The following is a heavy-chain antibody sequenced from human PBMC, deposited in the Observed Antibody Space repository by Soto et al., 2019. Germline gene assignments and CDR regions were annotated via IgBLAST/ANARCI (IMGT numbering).Heavy chain of an antibody. Sequence: EVQLVESGGALVQPGGSLRLSCGASGFSVSISYMSWVRQAPGKGLEWVSIMYSDGQTYYAASVKGRFTVSRDSSNNTLYLQMSSLRAEDTAIYYCARRKYCSSITCFDFWGQGTLVTVSS. V-gene: IGHV3-66*01. CDR3: ARRKYCSSITCFDF. CDR1: GFSVSISY. D-gene: IGHD2-2*01. CDR2: MYSDGQT. J-gene: IGHJ4*02.